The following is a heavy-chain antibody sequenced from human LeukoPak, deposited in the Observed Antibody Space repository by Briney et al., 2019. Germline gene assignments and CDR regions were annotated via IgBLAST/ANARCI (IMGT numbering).Heavy chain of an antibody. Sequence: PGRSLRLSCAASGFTFSSYSMHWVRQAPGKGLEWVAVIWYDGSNKYYADSVKGRFTISRDNSKNTLYLQMNSLRAEDTAVYYCARANPPKQLWLLDYWGQGTLVTVFS. CDR1: GFTFSSYS. CDR3: ARANPPKQLWLLDY. D-gene: IGHD5-18*01. J-gene: IGHJ4*02. CDR2: IWYDGSNK. V-gene: IGHV3-33*01.